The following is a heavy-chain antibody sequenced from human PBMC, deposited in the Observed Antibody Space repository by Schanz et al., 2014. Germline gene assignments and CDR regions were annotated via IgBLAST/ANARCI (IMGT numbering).Heavy chain of an antibody. Sequence: QVQLVQSGAEVKKPGASVKVSCKASGYTFTSYDINWVRQATGQGLEWMGWMNSKTGNTGYAQRFQGRVTMTRNTSISTAYMELSSLRSEDTAMYYCVTEKRMESGTWAKAFDIWGQGTWXTVSS. CDR2: MNSKTGNT. CDR3: VTEKRMESGTWAKAFDI. J-gene: IGHJ3*02. D-gene: IGHD3-3*01. CDR1: GYTFTSYD. V-gene: IGHV1-8*01.